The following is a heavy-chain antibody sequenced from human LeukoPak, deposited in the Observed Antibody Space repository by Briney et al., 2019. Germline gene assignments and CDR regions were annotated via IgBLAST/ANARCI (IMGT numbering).Heavy chain of an antibody. D-gene: IGHD5-18*01. CDR2: LSYSGWT. CDR3: ARGGVYNYGPIDY. CDR1: GDSISSHY. Sequence: SETLSLTCTVSGDSISSHYWSWFRQPPGKGLGWLGYLSYSGWTNYSPSLMSRLIILVDTSKNQFSLKLSSVTAADTAVYYCARGGVYNYGPIDYWGQGTLVTVSS. V-gene: IGHV4-59*11. J-gene: IGHJ4*02.